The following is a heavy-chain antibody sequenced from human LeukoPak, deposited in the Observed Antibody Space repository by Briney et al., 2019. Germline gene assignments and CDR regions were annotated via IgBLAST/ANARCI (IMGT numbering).Heavy chain of an antibody. CDR2: ISGGSTYI. Sequence: GGSLRLSCAASGFTFSSYTMNWVRQAPGKGLEWVSSISGGSTYIYYADSVKGRFTISRDNTKNSVHLQMNGLRAEDTAIYYCARDGYCNSITCFDYWGQGTLVTVSS. D-gene: IGHD2-2*03. CDR1: GFTFSSYT. V-gene: IGHV3-21*01. J-gene: IGHJ4*02. CDR3: ARDGYCNSITCFDY.